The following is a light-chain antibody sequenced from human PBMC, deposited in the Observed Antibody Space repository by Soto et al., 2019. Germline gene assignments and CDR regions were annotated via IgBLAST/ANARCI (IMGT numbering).Light chain of an antibody. V-gene: IGKV1-39*01. CDR1: QSISNY. CDR3: QQSYDTLRT. Sequence: DIQMTQSPSSLSASVGDRVTITCRASQSISNYLNWYQQKPGKAPKLLIYAASSLQTGVPSRFSGSGSGTDFTLAISSLQPEDFATYCCQQSYDTLRTFGQGTKVEVK. CDR2: AAS. J-gene: IGKJ1*01.